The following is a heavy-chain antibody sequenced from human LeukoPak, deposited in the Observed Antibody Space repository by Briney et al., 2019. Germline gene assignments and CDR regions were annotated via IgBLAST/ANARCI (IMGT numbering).Heavy chain of an antibody. V-gene: IGHV3-74*01. CDR1: GLTYSNYW. CDR3: ARVRGGSGRSYAADAFDI. D-gene: IGHD1-26*01. Sequence: PGGSLRLSCAASGLTYSNYWLHGLGPAPGKGVVWVSRIYNDGSSTSYADSVKGRFTISRDNAKSTLYLQMNSLRAEDTAVYYCARVRGGSGRSYAADAFDIWGQGTMVTVSS. J-gene: IGHJ3*02. CDR2: IYNDGSST.